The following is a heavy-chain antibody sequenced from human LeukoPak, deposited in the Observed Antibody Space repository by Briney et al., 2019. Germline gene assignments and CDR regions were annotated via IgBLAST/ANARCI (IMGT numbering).Heavy chain of an antibody. Sequence: ASVKVSCKASGYTFTGYYMHWVRQAPGQGLEWMGWINPNSGGTNYAQKFQGRVTMTRDTSISTAYMELSRLRSDDTAVYYCARDRWNYSNAAIDYCGHGTLVTGSS. CDR1: GYTFTGYY. CDR3: ARDRWNYSNAAIDY. J-gene: IGHJ4*01. D-gene: IGHD4-11*01. V-gene: IGHV1-2*02. CDR2: INPNSGGT.